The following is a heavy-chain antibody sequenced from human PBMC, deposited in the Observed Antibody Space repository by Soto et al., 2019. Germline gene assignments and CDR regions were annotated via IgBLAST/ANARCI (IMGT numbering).Heavy chain of an antibody. CDR1: GFHFSSHA. CDR3: PRREGLMVYYAAMDV. J-gene: IGHJ6*03. D-gene: IGHD2-8*01. Sequence: PGGFLRLPCAASGFHFSSHAMILVPPAPGKGLEWVSAISGSGGSTYYADSVKGRFTISRDNSKNTLYLQMNSLRAEDTAVYYCPRREGLMVYYAAMDVWGKGTTVTVSS. V-gene: IGHV3-23*01. CDR2: ISGSGGST.